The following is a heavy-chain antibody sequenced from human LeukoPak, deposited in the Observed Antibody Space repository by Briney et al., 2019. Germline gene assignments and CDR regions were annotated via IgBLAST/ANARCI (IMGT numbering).Heavy chain of an antibody. J-gene: IGHJ4*02. V-gene: IGHV1-18*01. Sequence: ASVKVSCKASGYTFTSYGISWVRQAPGQGLEWMGWISAYNGNTNYAQKLQGRVTMTTDTSTSTAYMELRSLRSDDTAVYYCARAYYYDSSGSPFDYWGQGTLVTVSS. D-gene: IGHD3-22*01. CDR2: ISAYNGNT. CDR3: ARAYYYDSSGSPFDY. CDR1: GYTFTSYG.